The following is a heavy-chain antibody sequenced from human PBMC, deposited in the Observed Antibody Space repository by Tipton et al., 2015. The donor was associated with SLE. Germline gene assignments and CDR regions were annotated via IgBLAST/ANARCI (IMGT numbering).Heavy chain of an antibody. Sequence: TLSLTCTVSGGSISSSSYYWGWIRQPPGKGLEWIGSIYYSGSTYYNPSLKSRVTISVDTSKNQFSLKLSSVTAADTAVYYCARVGDEAAAALGYLRQGTLVTLAS. CDR1: GGSISSSSYY. J-gene: IGHJ4*02. V-gene: IGHV4-39*07. D-gene: IGHD6-13*01. CDR2: IYYSGST. CDR3: ARVGDEAAAALGY.